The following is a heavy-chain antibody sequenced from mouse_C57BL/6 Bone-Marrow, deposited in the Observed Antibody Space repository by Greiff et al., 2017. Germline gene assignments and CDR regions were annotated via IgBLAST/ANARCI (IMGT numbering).Heavy chain of an antibody. D-gene: IGHD1-1*01. Sequence: EVMLVESGGGLVKPGGSLKLSCAASGFTFSSYTMSWVRQTPEKRLQWVSAISGGGGHTSYPASVNGRFTISRDNDKNILYLQMSSLRSEDTALYYCSRQVTTVLATKYFDVWGTGTTVTVSS. CDR2: ISGGGGHT. J-gene: IGHJ1*03. CDR1: GFTFSSYT. V-gene: IGHV5-9*01. CDR3: SRQVTTVLATKYFDV.